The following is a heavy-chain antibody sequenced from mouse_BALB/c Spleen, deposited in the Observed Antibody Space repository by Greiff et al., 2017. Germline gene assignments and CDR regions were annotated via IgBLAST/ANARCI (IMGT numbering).Heavy chain of an antibody. V-gene: IGHV5-9-4*01. CDR2: ISSGGSYT. J-gene: IGHJ2*01. Sequence: EVHLVESGGGLVKPGGSLKLSCAASGFTFSSYAMSWVRQSPEKRLEWVAEISSGGSYTYYPDTVTGRFTISRDNAKNTLYLEMSSLRSEDTAMYYCARVDYDYWGQGTTLTVSS. CDR1: GFTFSSYA. D-gene: IGHD2-4*01. CDR3: ARVDYDY.